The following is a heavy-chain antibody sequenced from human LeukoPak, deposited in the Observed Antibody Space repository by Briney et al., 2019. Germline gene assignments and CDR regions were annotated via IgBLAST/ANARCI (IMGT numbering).Heavy chain of an antibody. D-gene: IGHD2-2*01. J-gene: IGHJ5*02. CDR2: IYSGGST. CDR1: GFTVSSNY. CDR3: ARIFKVVPAAIHT. Sequence: GPLRLSCAASGFTVSSNYMSWVRQAPGKGLEWVSVIYSGGSTYYADSVKGRFTISRDNSKNTLYLQMNSLRAEDTAVYYCARIFKVVPAAIHTWGQGTLVTVSS. V-gene: IGHV3-53*01.